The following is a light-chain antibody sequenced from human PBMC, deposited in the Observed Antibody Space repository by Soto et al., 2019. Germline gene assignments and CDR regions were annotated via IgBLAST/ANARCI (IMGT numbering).Light chain of an antibody. J-gene: IGLJ7*01. Sequence: QSVLTQPPSASGTPGQRVTISCSGSSSTVGSNPVNWYQQLPGTAPKLLIYSNSQRPSGVPDRFSGSNSGTSASLAISGLQSEDEADYFCAAWDDTLNGPVFGGGTQLTVL. V-gene: IGLV1-44*01. CDR3: AAWDDTLNGPV. CDR1: SSTVGSNP. CDR2: SNS.